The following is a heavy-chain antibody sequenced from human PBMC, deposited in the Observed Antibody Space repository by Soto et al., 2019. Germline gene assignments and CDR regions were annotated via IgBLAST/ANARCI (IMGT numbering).Heavy chain of an antibody. CDR2: IYPGDSET. D-gene: IGHD6-25*01. Sequence: GESLKISCKGSGYKFATYWIAWVRQMPGRGLEWMGIIYPGDSETIYSSSFRGHVTISADKSLNTAYPQWDSLTASDSAIYYCARGFTGSAGRFDPWGQGTVVTVSS. CDR1: GYKFATYW. V-gene: IGHV5-51*01. J-gene: IGHJ5*02. CDR3: ARGFTGSAGRFDP.